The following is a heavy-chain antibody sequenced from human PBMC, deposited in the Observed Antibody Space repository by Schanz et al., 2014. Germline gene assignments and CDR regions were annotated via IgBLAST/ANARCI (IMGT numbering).Heavy chain of an antibody. CDR2: ISSVGISK. Sequence: EVQLVESGGGLVQPGESLRLSCAVSGFSFSSYSMSWVRQAPGKGLEWVSYISSVGISKYYADPVKGRFTISRDSAKNSLYLQMNSLRAEDTAVYYCARQRSYFYAMDVWGQGTTVTVSS. CDR1: GFSFSSYS. J-gene: IGHJ6*02. CDR3: ARQRSYFYAMDV. V-gene: IGHV3-48*04.